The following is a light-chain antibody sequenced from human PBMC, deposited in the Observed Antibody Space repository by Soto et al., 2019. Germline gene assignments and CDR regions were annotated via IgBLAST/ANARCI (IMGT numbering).Light chain of an antibody. CDR2: AAS. CDR1: QSISSY. J-gene: IGKJ2*01. V-gene: IGKV1-39*01. Sequence: DIQMTQSPSSLSASVGDRVTITCRASQSISSYLNWYQQKPGKAPKLLIYAASSLQSGVPSRFSRRGSGTDFTLTISSLQPEDFATYYCQQSYSTPTFGQGTKLEIK. CDR3: QQSYSTPT.